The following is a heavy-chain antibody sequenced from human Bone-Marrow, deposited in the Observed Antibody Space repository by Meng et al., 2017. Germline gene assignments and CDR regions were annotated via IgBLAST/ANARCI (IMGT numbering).Heavy chain of an antibody. J-gene: IGHJ5*02. CDR2: IYHGGST. Sequence: QLQLQESGSGLVKPSQTLSLTCAVSGGSISRGGYSWSWIRQPPGKGLEWIGYIYHGGSTYYTPSLKSRVTISFDRSKNQLSLKLSSMTAADTAVYYCARYVFDSSSLYSNWFDPWGQGTLVTVSS. D-gene: IGHD3-22*01. CDR1: GGSISRGGYS. V-gene: IGHV4-30-2*01. CDR3: ARYVFDSSSLYSNWFDP.